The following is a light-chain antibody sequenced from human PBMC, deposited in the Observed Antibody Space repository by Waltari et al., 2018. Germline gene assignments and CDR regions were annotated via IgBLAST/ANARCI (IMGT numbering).Light chain of an antibody. Sequence: DIQMTQSPYSLSASVGDRVTITCRASQSITTYLNWYQQKPGKAPKLLIYDASSLQSGVPSRFSGSGSGTDFTLTISSLQPEDFATYYCQQSYSTLITFGPGTKVEIK. CDR1: QSITTY. J-gene: IGKJ3*01. CDR3: QQSYSTLIT. CDR2: DAS. V-gene: IGKV1-39*01.